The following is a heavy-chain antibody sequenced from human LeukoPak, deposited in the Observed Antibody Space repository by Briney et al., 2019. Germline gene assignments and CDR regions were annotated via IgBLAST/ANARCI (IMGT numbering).Heavy chain of an antibody. D-gene: IGHD1-26*01. CDR3: ARDREDSVFDY. Sequence: GGSLRLSCAASGFTFSDYYMSWIRQAPGKGLEGVSYISSSGSTIYYADSVKGRFTISRDYAKNSLYLQMNSLRAEDTAVYYCARDREDSVFDYWGQGTLVTVSS. CDR2: ISSSGSTI. J-gene: IGHJ4*02. V-gene: IGHV3-11*01. CDR1: GFTFSDYY.